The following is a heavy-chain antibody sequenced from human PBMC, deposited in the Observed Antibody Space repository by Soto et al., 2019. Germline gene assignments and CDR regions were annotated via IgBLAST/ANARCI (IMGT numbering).Heavy chain of an antibody. Sequence: SETLSLTCTVSGASITTFHWSWIRQPPGRGLEWIGYISDSGRTDYIPSLKSRVTISVDTSKNQFSLKVSSVTAADTSVYYCARLLRGWDHRMAYFDYWGQGTLVT. CDR2: ISDSGRT. J-gene: IGHJ4*02. CDR3: ARLLRGWDHRMAYFDY. CDR1: GASITTFH. V-gene: IGHV4-59*01. D-gene: IGHD1-26*01.